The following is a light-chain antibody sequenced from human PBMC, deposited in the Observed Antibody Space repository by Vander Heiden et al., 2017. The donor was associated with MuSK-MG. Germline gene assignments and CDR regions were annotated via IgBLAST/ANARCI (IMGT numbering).Light chain of an antibody. Sequence: DIQMTQSPSTLSASAGDRVTITCRPSQRISTWLSPHLKQPAADPKPLTYKAPRLESGVPSRFSGSGSRTEFTLTISSLQHDDFATYYCQQYNSSTWTFGQGTKVEIK. V-gene: IGKV1-5*03. CDR1: QRISTW. J-gene: IGKJ1*01. CDR2: KAP. CDR3: QQYNSSTWT.